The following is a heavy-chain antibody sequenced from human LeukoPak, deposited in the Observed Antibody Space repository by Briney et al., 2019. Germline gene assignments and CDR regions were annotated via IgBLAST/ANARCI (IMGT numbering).Heavy chain of an antibody. CDR1: GDSVSSNSAA. V-gene: IGHV6-1*01. J-gene: IGHJ4*02. CDR3: ARALIAVGAHYFDY. Sequence: QTLSLTCAISGDSVSSNSAAWNWIRQSPSRGLEWLGRTYYRSKWYDDYAVSVNSRMTINTDTSKNQFSLQLNSVTPEDTAVYYCARALIAVGAHYFDYWGQGNLGTVSS. CDR2: TYYRSKWYD. D-gene: IGHD6-19*01.